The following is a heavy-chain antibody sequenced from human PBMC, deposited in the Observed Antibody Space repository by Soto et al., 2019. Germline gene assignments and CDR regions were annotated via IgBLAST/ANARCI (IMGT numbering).Heavy chain of an antibody. Sequence: SGPTLVNPTQTLTLTCTFSGFSLSTSGVGVGWIRQPPGKALEWLALIYWDDDKRYSPSLKSRLTITKDTSKNQVFLTMTNMDPVDTATYYCAHRTYYYDSSGYFPNWFDPWGQGTLVTVSS. D-gene: IGHD3-22*01. CDR1: GFSLSTSGVG. J-gene: IGHJ5*02. V-gene: IGHV2-5*02. CDR3: AHRTYYYDSSGYFPNWFDP. CDR2: IYWDDDK.